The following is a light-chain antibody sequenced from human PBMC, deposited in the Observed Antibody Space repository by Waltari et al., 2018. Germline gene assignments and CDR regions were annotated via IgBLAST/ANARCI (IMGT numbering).Light chain of an antibody. CDR3: QTWVSRTAV. J-gene: IGLJ1*01. V-gene: IGLV3-1*01. CDR2: QDS. Sequence: FELTQPPSVSVSPGQTAVITCSGDGLRNESFSWYQQRSGQSPVQILYQDSKRPSGIPDRFAGSSSGNTATLTISATQSVDEADYYCQTWVSRTAVFGTGTKVTVL. CDR1: GLRNES.